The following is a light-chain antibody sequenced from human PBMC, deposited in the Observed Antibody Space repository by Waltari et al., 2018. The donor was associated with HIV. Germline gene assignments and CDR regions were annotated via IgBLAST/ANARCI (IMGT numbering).Light chain of an antibody. V-gene: IGLV1-47*01. CDR2: WNS. CDR3: ASWDDSLSGWV. Sequence: SVLTQPPSASRTPGQRVTISCSGSRSNIGSNYVYSYQYIPGATPKLLIYWNSQRPSGVPDRFSGSKSGTSASLAMSGLRPEDETDYYCASWDDSLSGWVFGGGTKVTVL. J-gene: IGLJ3*02. CDR1: RSNIGSNY.